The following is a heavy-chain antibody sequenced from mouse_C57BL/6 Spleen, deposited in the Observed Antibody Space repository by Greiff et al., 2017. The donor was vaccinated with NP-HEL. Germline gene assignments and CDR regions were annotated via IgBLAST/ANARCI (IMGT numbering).Heavy chain of an antibody. Sequence: EVHLVESGGGLVKPGGSLKLSCAASGFTFSDYGMHWVRQAPEKGLEWVAYISSGSSTIYYADTVKGRFTISRDNAKNTLFLQMTSLRSEDTAMYYCARLGDYGGFAYWGQGTLVTVSA. V-gene: IGHV5-17*01. CDR1: GFTFSDYG. J-gene: IGHJ3*01. CDR3: ARLGDYGGFAY. D-gene: IGHD2-4*01. CDR2: ISSGSSTI.